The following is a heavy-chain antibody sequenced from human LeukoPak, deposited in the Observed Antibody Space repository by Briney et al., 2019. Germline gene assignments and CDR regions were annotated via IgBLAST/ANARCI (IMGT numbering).Heavy chain of an antibody. CDR2: MNSNTGNT. V-gene: IGHV1-8*01. J-gene: IGHJ2*01. CDR1: GFTLTNFD. Sequence: VASVKVSCKASGFTLTNFDINWVRQATGQGLEWMGWMNSNTGNTGYAQEFQGRVTMTRDTSIGTAYMELTNLRSEDTAVYYCARGHRGSSGPWSWYLDLWGRGTLVTASS. CDR3: ARGHRGSSGPWSWYLDL. D-gene: IGHD3-22*01.